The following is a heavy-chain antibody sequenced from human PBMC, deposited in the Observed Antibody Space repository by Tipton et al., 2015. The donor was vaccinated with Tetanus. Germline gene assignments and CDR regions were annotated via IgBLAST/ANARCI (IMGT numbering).Heavy chain of an antibody. Sequence: SLRLSCAASGFTFSDYFMSWIRQAPGKGLEWLSYISRDGTTTIYADSVKGRFTISRDNAKSSLYLQISSLTADDTAVYYCARDIRLVGATLYFDYWGQGALVTVSS. CDR2: ISRDGTTT. CDR1: GFTFSDYF. J-gene: IGHJ4*02. V-gene: IGHV3-11*01. D-gene: IGHD1-26*01. CDR3: ARDIRLVGATLYFDY.